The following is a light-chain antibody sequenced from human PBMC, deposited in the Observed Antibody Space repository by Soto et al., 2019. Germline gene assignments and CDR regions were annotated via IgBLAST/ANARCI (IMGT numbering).Light chain of an antibody. CDR2: GAS. CDR1: QSVSSNY. J-gene: IGKJ2*01. CDR3: QHYGRSAYT. Sequence: EIVLTQSPGTLSLSPGERATLSCRASQSVSSNYLAWYQQKPGQAPRLLIYGASSRATGIPDRFSGSGSGTDFTLTISRLEPEDFYCQHYGRSAYTFGQGTTLEIK. V-gene: IGKV3-20*01.